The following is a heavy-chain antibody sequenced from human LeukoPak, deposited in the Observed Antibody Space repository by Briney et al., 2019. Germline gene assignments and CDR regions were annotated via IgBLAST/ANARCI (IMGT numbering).Heavy chain of an antibody. V-gene: IGHV4-34*01. CDR3: ARASSIYSSSWYPCGY. CDR1: GGSFSGYY. Sequence: SETLSLTCAVYGGSFSGYYWSWIRQPPGKGLEWIGEINHSGSTNYNPSLKSRVTISVHTSKNQFSLMLSSVTAADTAVYYCARASSIYSSSWYPCGYWGQGTLVTVSS. D-gene: IGHD6-13*01. J-gene: IGHJ4*02. CDR2: INHSGST.